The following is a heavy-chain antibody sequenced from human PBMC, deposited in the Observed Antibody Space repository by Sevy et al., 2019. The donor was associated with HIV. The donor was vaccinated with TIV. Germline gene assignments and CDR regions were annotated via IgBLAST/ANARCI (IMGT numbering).Heavy chain of an antibody. V-gene: IGHV4-39*01. Sequence: SETLSLTCTVSGGSISSSSYYWGWIRQPPGKGLEWIGSIYYSGSTYYNPSLKSRVTISVDTSKNQFSLKLSSVTAADTAVYYCVSNDPGGSSPFDYWRQGTLVTVSS. J-gene: IGHJ4*02. CDR3: VSNDPGGSSPFDY. CDR2: IYYSGST. D-gene: IGHD6-6*01. CDR1: GGSISSSSYY.